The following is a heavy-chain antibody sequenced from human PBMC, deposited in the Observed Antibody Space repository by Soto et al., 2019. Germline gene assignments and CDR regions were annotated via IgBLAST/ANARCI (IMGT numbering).Heavy chain of an antibody. D-gene: IGHD3-9*01. CDR2: VHYSGST. Sequence: SETLSLTCTVSGGSISSTSYYCSGLRQPPGKGLEWIGSVHYSGSTYYNPSLKSRVTISVDTSKNQFSLKLSSVTAADTAVYYCARGGPGLRYFDWLLILDYWGQGTLVTVSS. V-gene: IGHV4-39*07. CDR3: ARGGPGLRYFDWLLILDY. CDR1: GGSISSTSYY. J-gene: IGHJ4*02.